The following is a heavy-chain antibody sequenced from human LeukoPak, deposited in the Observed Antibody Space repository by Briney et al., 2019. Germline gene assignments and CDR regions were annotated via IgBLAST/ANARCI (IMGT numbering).Heavy chain of an antibody. D-gene: IGHD3-3*01. CDR2: IYPGDYET. CDR1: GYTFSSYW. J-gene: IGHJ4*02. Sequence: GGSLRLSCRGSGYTFSSYWIGWVRQMPGKGVEWVGIIYPGDYETKYSPSLEGQLTISGETTIDTAYLQWSSLKASDTAIYYCARQNDFRLDHWGQGTLVTVSS. V-gene: IGHV5-51*01. CDR3: ARQNDFRLDH.